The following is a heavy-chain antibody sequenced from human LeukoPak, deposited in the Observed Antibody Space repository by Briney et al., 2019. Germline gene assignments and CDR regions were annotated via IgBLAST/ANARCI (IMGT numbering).Heavy chain of an antibody. CDR3: ARAPTYDFWSGSVYYFDY. CDR2: IGTAGDT. V-gene: IGHV3-13*01. D-gene: IGHD3-3*01. J-gene: IGHJ4*02. CDR1: GFTFSSYD. Sequence: GGSLRLSCAASGFTFSSYDMHWVRQATGKGLEWVSAIGTAGDTYYPGSVKGRFTISRENVKNSLYLQMNSLRAEDTAVYYCARAPTYDFWSGSVYYFDYWGQGTLVTVSS.